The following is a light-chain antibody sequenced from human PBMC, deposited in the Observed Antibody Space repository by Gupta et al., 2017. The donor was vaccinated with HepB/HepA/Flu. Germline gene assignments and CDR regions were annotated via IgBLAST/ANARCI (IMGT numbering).Light chain of an antibody. CDR1: SLRLYN. CDR2: GKN. V-gene: IGLV3-19*01. J-gene: IGLJ2*01. CDR3: SSRDSSGNGRI. Sequence: SSALTQDPAVSVALGQTVRITGQGDSLRLYNADWYQQYPGQAPQRVISGKNSRPSGIPDRFSGSNSGNTASLTITGAQAVDEADYYCSSRDSSGNGRIFGGGTKLTVL.